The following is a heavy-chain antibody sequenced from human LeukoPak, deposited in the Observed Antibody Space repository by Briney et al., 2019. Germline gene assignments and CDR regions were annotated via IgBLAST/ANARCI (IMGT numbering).Heavy chain of an antibody. D-gene: IGHD2-21*01. Sequence: SETLSLTCTVSGGSLSSSSYYWGWIRQPPGKGLEWIGSIYYSGSTYYNPSLKSRVTISVDTSKNQFSLKLSSVTAADTAVYYCARVGYYPDYYMDVWGKGTTVTVPS. J-gene: IGHJ6*03. CDR1: GGSLSSSSYY. V-gene: IGHV4-39*01. CDR3: ARVGYYPDYYMDV. CDR2: IYYSGST.